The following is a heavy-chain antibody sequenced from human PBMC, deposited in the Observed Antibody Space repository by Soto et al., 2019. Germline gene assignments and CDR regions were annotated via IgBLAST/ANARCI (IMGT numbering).Heavy chain of an antibody. D-gene: IGHD3-22*01. Sequence: EVQLVESGGGLVQPGGSLRLSCAASGFTFSDHYMDWVRQAPGKGLEWVGRTRNKANSYTTEYAASVKGRFTISRDDSKNSLYLQMISLKTEDTAVYYCARVPSLIAWGQGPLVTVSS. CDR3: ARVPSLIA. CDR2: TRNKANSYTT. V-gene: IGHV3-72*01. J-gene: IGHJ4*02. CDR1: GFTFSDHY.